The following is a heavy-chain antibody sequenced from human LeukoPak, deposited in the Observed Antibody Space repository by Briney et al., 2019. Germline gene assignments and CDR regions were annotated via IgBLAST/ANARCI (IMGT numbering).Heavy chain of an antibody. D-gene: IGHD2-15*01. J-gene: IGHJ4*02. CDR2: IKQDGSEK. CDR3: ARLYCSGGSCYYDY. CDR1: GFTFSSYW. V-gene: IGHV3-7*01. Sequence: GGSLRLSCAASGFTFSSYWMSWVRQAPGKGLEWVANIKQDGSEKYYVDSVKGRFTISRDNSKNTLYLQMNSLRAEDTAVYYCARLYCSGGSCYYDYWGQGTLVTVSS.